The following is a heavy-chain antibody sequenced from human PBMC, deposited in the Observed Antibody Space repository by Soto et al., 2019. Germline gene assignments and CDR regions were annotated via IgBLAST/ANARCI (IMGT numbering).Heavy chain of an antibody. Sequence: SETLSLTCAVYGGSFSGYYWSWIRQPPGKGLEWIGEINHSGSTNYNPSLKSRVTISVDTSKNQFSLKLSSVTAADTAVYYCARVRSNRDIVATISYYYYMDVWGKGTTVTVSS. J-gene: IGHJ6*03. CDR1: GGSFSGYY. CDR2: INHSGST. CDR3: ARVRSNRDIVATISYYYYMDV. D-gene: IGHD5-12*01. V-gene: IGHV4-34*01.